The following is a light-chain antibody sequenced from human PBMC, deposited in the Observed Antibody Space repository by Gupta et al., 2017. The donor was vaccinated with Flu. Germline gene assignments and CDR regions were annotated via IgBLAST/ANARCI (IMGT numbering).Light chain of an antibody. CDR3: QQYGTSPT. CDR2: GAS. CDR1: QSISNY. V-gene: IGKV3-20*01. J-gene: IGKJ2*01. Sequence: PGKRATLSCRASQSISNYLAWYQQKPGQAPRLLISGASSRATGIPDRFSGSGSGTDFALTISRLEPEDFAVYYCQQYGTSPTFGQGTKLEIK.